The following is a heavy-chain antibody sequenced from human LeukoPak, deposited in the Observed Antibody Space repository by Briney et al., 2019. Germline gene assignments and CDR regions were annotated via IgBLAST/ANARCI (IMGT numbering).Heavy chain of an antibody. Sequence: SQTLSLTCAISGDSVSSNSAAWNWIRQSPSRGLEWLGRAYYRSKWYNDYAVSVKSRITINPDTSKNQFSLQLNSVTPEDTAVYYCARDLRYSSSWYSHFDYWGQGTLVTVSS. J-gene: IGHJ4*02. CDR2: AYYRSKWYN. D-gene: IGHD6-13*01. V-gene: IGHV6-1*01. CDR3: ARDLRYSSSWYSHFDY. CDR1: GDSVSSNSAA.